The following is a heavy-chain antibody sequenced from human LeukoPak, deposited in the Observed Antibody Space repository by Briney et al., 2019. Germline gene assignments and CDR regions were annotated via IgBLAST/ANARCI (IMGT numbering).Heavy chain of an antibody. CDR3: AKSRSSEARAGSNY. D-gene: IGHD6-6*01. CDR1: GFTFSSYA. J-gene: IGHJ4*02. V-gene: IGHV3-23*01. Sequence: SGGSLRLSCAASGFTFSSYAMSWVRRAPGKGLEWVSSISGSGDSTYYADSVKGRFTISRDNSKNTLYLQLNSLRAEDTAVYYCAKSRSSEARAGSNYWGQGTLVTVSS. CDR2: ISGSGDST.